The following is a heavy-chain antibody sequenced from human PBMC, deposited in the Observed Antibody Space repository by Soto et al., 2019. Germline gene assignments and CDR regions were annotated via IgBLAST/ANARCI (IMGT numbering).Heavy chain of an antibody. CDR3: ARDAISFTQGIFGVVIRMVGSFYP. J-gene: IGHJ5*02. CDR1: GYTFTSYF. Sequence: ASVKVSCKASGYTFTSYFFSWVRQAPGQGLEWMGWISAYNGNTNYAQKLQGRVTMTTDTSTSTAYMELKSLRSDDTAVYYCARDAISFTQGIFGVVIRMVGSFYPWGKGTLVTVSS. D-gene: IGHD3-3*01. CDR2: ISAYNGNT. V-gene: IGHV1-18*01.